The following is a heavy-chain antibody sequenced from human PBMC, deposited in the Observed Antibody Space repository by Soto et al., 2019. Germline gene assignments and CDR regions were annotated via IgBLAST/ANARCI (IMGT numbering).Heavy chain of an antibody. CDR1: GGTFSSYA. Sequence: QVQLVQSGAEVKKPGSSVKVSCTASGGTFSSYAISWVRQAPGQGLEWMGGIIPIFGTANYAQKFQGRVTITAEESTSTAYMELSSLRSEDTAVYYCASRGDGYNSRSRPFQHWGQGTLVTVSS. J-gene: IGHJ1*01. D-gene: IGHD5-12*01. CDR3: ASRGDGYNSRSRPFQH. V-gene: IGHV1-69*01. CDR2: IIPIFGTA.